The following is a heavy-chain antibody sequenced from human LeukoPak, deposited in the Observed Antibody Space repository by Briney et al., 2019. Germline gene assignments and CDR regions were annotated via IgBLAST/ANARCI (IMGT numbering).Heavy chain of an antibody. CDR3: ARATLDN. V-gene: IGHV3-53*01. CDR2: IYSGGST. Sequence: PGGSLRLSCAASGFSVISSYISWVRQAPGKGLEWVSVIYSGGSTKYADSVKARFTISRDNSKNTVYLQMHSLRAEDTAAYYCARATLDNWGQGTLVTVSS. CDR1: GFSVISSY. J-gene: IGHJ4*02.